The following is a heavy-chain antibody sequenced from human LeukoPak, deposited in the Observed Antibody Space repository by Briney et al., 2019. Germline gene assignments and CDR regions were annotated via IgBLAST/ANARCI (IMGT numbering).Heavy chain of an antibody. CDR3: ARALRYSWFDP. CDR1: GGSISSSSYY. J-gene: IGHJ5*02. V-gene: IGHV4-39*07. CDR2: IYYSGST. Sequence: SETLSLTCTVSGGSISSSSYYWGWIRQPPGMGLEWIGNIYYSGSTYYNPSLKSRVTISVDTSKNHSSLKLSSVTAADTAVYYCARALRYSWFDPWGQGTLVTVSS. D-gene: IGHD3-9*01.